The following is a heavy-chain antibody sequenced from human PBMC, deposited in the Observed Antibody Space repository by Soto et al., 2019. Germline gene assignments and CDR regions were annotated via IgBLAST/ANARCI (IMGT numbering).Heavy chain of an antibody. CDR3: ARDHVHVSSSSWYWLDP. CDR2: INAGNGNT. CDR1: GYTFTSYA. V-gene: IGHV1-3*01. D-gene: IGHD6-13*01. Sequence: ASVKVSCKASGYTFTSYAMHWVRQAPGQRLEWMGWINAGNGNTKYSQKFQGRVTITRDTSVSTAYMELSSLRSEDTAVYYCARDHVHVSSSSWYWLDPWGQGTLVTVSS. J-gene: IGHJ5*02.